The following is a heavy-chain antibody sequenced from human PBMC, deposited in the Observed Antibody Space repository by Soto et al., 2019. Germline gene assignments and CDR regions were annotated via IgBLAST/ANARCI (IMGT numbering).Heavy chain of an antibody. Sequence: QVQLVQSGAEVKKPGASIKVSCKASGYTFTNYYMHWVRQAPGQGLEWMGIINPGGGSTTYAQKFQGRVTMTRDTSTSTGYMELSSLRSEDTAVYYCARGLITAAGTPLSHWGQGTLVTVSS. CDR3: ARGLITAAGTPLSH. J-gene: IGHJ4*02. CDR2: INPGGGST. D-gene: IGHD6-13*01. V-gene: IGHV1-46*01. CDR1: GYTFTNYY.